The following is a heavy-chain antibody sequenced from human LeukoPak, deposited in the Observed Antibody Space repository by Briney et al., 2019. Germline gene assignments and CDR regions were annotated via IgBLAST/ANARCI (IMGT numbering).Heavy chain of an antibody. CDR1: GASTRTYY. Sequence: SETLSLTCTVSGASTRTYYWAWIRQPPGKGLEWIGSIYYTGSTHYNSSLKSRVTMSVDTSKNQFSLKLSSVTAADTAVYYCASPLGGFDNWGQGTLVTVSS. J-gene: IGHJ4*02. D-gene: IGHD3-16*01. CDR3: ASPLGGFDN. CDR2: IYYTGST. V-gene: IGHV4-39*01.